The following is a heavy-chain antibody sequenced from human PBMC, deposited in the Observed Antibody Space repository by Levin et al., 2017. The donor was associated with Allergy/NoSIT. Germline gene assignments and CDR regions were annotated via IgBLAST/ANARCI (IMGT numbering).Heavy chain of an antibody. D-gene: IGHD1-1*01. Sequence: PGGSLRLSCAASGFTFRNYGMHWVRQAPGKGLEWVAVISYDGSNKYYADSVKGRFTISRDNSKNTLYLQMNSLRTEDTAVYYCAKKQLSYFDYWGQGTLVTVSA. V-gene: IGHV3-30*18. CDR1: GFTFRNYG. J-gene: IGHJ4*02. CDR2: ISYDGSNK. CDR3: AKKQLSYFDY.